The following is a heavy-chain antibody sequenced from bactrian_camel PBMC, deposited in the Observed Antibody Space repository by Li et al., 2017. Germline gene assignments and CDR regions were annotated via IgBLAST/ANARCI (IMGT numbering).Heavy chain of an antibody. D-gene: IGHD4*01. J-gene: IGHJ4*01. CDR3: VRDGPISSLGDYSLAY. CDR1: GFTFSTSA. CDR2: IGGLGVT. Sequence: VQLVESGGGFVQPGGSLRLSCAASGFTFSTSAMSWVRQAPGKGLEWVSSIGGLGVTYYTDSVKGRFTISRDSAKNTVYLQMNSLKAEDTAVYYCVRDGPISSLGDYSLAYWGQGTQVTVS. V-gene: IGHV3S40*01.